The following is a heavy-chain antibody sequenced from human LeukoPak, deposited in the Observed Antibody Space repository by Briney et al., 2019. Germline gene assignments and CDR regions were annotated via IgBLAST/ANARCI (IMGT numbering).Heavy chain of an antibody. CDR3: ARDKSYYDDSGDYPKDGFDY. D-gene: IGHD3-22*01. V-gene: IGHV3-11*01. CDR1: GFTFRKYY. CDR2: ISGSGSSI. Sequence: GGSLRLSCAASGFTFRKYYMSWIRQAPGKGLEWVSYISGSGSSIYYADSVKGRFTISRDNAKNSLYLQMNSLRVEDTAVYYCARDKSYYDDSGDYPKDGFDYWGQGTLVTVSS. J-gene: IGHJ4*02.